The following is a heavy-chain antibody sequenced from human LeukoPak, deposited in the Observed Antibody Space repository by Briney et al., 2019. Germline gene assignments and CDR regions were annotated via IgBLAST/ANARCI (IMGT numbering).Heavy chain of an antibody. J-gene: IGHJ4*02. CDR3: ARDRSGLDY. CDR1: GFTFSSYS. Sequence: PGGSLRLSCAASGFTFSSYSMNWVRQAPGKGLEWVSYISSSSSTIYYADSVKGRFTISRDNAKNSLYLQMNSLRAEDTAVYYCARDRSGLDYWGQGTLVTVSS. CDR2: ISSSSSTI. D-gene: IGHD1-26*01. V-gene: IGHV3-48*01.